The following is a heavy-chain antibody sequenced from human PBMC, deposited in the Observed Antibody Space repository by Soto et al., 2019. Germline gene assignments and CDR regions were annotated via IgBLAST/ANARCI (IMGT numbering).Heavy chain of an antibody. V-gene: IGHV4-59*01. CDR3: ARADYYDSSGYDY. D-gene: IGHD3-22*01. Sequence: SETLSLTCTVSGGSISSYYWSWIRQPPGKGLEWIGYIYYSGSTNYNPSLKSRVTISVDTSKNQFSLKLSSVTAADTAVYYCARADYYDSSGYDYWGQGTLVTVSS. CDR1: GGSISSYY. J-gene: IGHJ4*02. CDR2: IYYSGST.